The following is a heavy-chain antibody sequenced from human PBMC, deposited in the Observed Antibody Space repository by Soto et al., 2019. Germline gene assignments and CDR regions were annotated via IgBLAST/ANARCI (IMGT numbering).Heavy chain of an antibody. V-gene: IGHV3-9*01. J-gene: IGHJ3*01. Sequence: EMQLVESGGGLVQPGRSLRLSCAASGFTFDDYAMHWVRQVPWKGLEWVSGISWNSEVKLYADTTKGRFAISRDNAKNSLYLQIDGLGVEDTAFYYCVKDRRFLEAWGAFDVWGQGTLVTVSS. CDR1: GFTFDDYA. CDR3: VKDRRFLEAWGAFDV. CDR2: ISWNSEVK. D-gene: IGHD3-3*01.